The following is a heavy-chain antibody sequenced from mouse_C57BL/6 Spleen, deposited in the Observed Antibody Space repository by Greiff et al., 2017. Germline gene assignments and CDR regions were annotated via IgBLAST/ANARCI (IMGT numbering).Heavy chain of an antibody. CDR2: IYPGDGDT. CDR3: ARWGYDYDGDYFDY. J-gene: IGHJ2*01. V-gene: IGHV1-80*01. D-gene: IGHD2-4*01. CDR1: GYAFSSYW. Sequence: VHLVESGAELVKPGASVKISCKASGYAFSSYWMNWVKQRPGKGLEWIGQIYPGDGDTNYNGKFKGKATLTADKSSSTAYMQLSSLTSEDSAVYFCARWGYDYDGDYFDYWSQGTTLTVSS.